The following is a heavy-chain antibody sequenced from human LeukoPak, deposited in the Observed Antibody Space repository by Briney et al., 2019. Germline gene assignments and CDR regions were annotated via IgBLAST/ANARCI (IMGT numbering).Heavy chain of an antibody. CDR1: GYTFTSYY. V-gene: IGHV1-46*01. J-gene: IGHJ3*02. Sequence: ASVKVSCKSSGYTFTSYYMHWVRQAPGQGLGWMGIINPTGGSTSYAQKFQGRVTMTTDTSTSTAYMELRSLRSDDTAVYYCARDGYCSSTSCYFLGILSKKPPPLDIWGQGTMVTVSS. CDR3: ARDGYCSSTSCYFLGILSKKPPPLDI. D-gene: IGHD2-2*03. CDR2: INPTGGST.